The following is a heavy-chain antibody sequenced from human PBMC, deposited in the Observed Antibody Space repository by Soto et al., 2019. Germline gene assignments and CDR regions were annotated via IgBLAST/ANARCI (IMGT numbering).Heavy chain of an antibody. CDR2: ISASI. Sequence: EMQLLESGGGLVQAGGSLRLSCAASGFTVSIYALNWVRQAPGKGLEWVSGISASIYDADSVKGRFTISRDTSKNTLYLQMNSLRAEDTDMYFYAIRMYSTRRYSLDYWGTGTRVTVSS. J-gene: IGHJ4*02. CDR1: GFTVSIYA. D-gene: IGHD6-13*01. V-gene: IGHV3-23*01. CDR3: AIRMYSTRRYSLDY.